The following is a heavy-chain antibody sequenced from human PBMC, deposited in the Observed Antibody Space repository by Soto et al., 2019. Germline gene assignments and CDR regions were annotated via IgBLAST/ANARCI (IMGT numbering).Heavy chain of an antibody. CDR2: IIPIFGTA. Sequence: SVKVSCKASGGTFSSYAISWVRQAPGQGLEWMGGIIPIFGTANYAQKFQGRVTITADESTSTAYMELSSLRSEDTAVYYCARDWWDDSSGYYPDWGQGTLVTVSS. D-gene: IGHD3-22*01. CDR1: GGTFSSYA. J-gene: IGHJ4*02. CDR3: ARDWWDDSSGYYPD. V-gene: IGHV1-69*13.